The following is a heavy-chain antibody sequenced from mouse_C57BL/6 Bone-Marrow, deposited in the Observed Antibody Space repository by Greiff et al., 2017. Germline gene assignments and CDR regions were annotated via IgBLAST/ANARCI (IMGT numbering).Heavy chain of an antibody. CDR3: ARSKWYYVDY. D-gene: IGHD1-3*01. J-gene: IGHJ2*01. CDR1: GYTFTDYY. Sequence: EVKLQESGPVLVKPGASVKMSCKASGYTFTDYYMNWVKQSHGKSLEWIGVINPYNDGTSYNQKFKGKATLTVDKSSSTAYIELNSLTSEDSAVFYCARSKWYYVDYWGQGTTLTVSS. V-gene: IGHV1-19*01. CDR2: INPYNDGT.